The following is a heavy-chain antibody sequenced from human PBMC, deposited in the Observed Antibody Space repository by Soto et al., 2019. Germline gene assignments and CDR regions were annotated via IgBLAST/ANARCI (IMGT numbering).Heavy chain of an antibody. D-gene: IGHD4-17*01. CDR1: GYTFTRHW. CDR3: AGVPIRADWYFNL. J-gene: IGHJ2*01. CDR2: IYPGDSDT. V-gene: IGHV5-51*01. Sequence: EVQLVQSGAEVIKPGESLRISCRGSGYTFTRHWIAWVRQMPGKGLECMGIIYPGDSDTKYSPSFQGQVTISADKSINTAYLQWSSLKASDSAMYYCAGVPIRADWYFNLWGRGTLVTVSS.